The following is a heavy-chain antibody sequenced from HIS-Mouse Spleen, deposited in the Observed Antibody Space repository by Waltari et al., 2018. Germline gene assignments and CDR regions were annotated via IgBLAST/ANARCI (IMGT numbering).Heavy chain of an antibody. Sequence: EVQLLESGGGLVQPGGSLRLSCAASGFTFRSYAMIWVRQAPGKGLEWVSAISGSGGSTYYADSVKGRFTISRDNSKNTLYLQMNSLRAEDTAVYYCAKDQPRRYYYGSGSYAFDIWGQGTMVTVSS. CDR1: GFTFRSYA. CDR3: AKDQPRRYYYGSGSYAFDI. D-gene: IGHD3-10*01. V-gene: IGHV3-23*01. CDR2: ISGSGGST. J-gene: IGHJ3*02.